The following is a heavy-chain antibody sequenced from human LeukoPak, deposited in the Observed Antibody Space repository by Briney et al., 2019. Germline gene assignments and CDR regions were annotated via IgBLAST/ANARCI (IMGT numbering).Heavy chain of an antibody. CDR2: ISYDGGDK. V-gene: IGHV3-30*04. Sequence: GGSLRLSCAASGFTLSRYAMHWVRQAPGKGLEWVALISYDGGDKYYADSVKGRVTISRDNSKNTLYLQISSLRPEDTAVYYCARALGYYGSGSYFYGMDVWGQGTTVTVSS. CDR3: ARALGYYGSGSYFYGMDV. CDR1: GFTLSRYA. D-gene: IGHD3-10*01. J-gene: IGHJ6*02.